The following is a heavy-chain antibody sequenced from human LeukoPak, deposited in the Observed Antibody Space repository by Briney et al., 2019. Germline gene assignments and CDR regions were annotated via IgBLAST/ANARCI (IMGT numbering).Heavy chain of an antibody. Sequence: SETLSLTCTVSGGSINSYYWSWIRQPAGKGLEGIGRIYSTGSTHHNPPLKCRVTMSGDTSKNQFSLRLRSVTAADTAVYYCARQIASAGTAGFDFWGQGALVTVSS. V-gene: IGHV4-4*07. CDR3: ARQIASAGTAGFDF. CDR1: GGSINSYY. J-gene: IGHJ4*02. CDR2: IYSTGST. D-gene: IGHD6-13*01.